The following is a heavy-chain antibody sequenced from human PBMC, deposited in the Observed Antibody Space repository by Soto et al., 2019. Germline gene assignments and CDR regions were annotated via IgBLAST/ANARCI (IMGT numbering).Heavy chain of an antibody. D-gene: IGHD3-9*01. Sequence: SGPTLVNPTQTLTLTCTFSGFSPSTSGVGVAWIRQPPGKALEWLALIYWDDGKRYSPSLKTRLNITKDTSKNQVVLTLTNVDPVDTATYYCEHRPAYDISTGYYPFDYWGQGSLVTVSS. CDR3: EHRPAYDISTGYYPFDY. J-gene: IGHJ4*02. CDR1: GFSPSTSGVG. V-gene: IGHV2-5*02. CDR2: IYWDDGK.